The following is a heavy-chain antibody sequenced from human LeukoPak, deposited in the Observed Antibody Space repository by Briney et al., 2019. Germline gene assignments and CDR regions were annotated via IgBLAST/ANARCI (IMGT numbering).Heavy chain of an antibody. D-gene: IGHD6-19*01. Sequence: ASVKVSCKASGYTFTSYGISWVRQAPGQGLEWMVWISAYNGNTNYAQKLQGRVTMTTDTSTSTAYMELRSLRSDDTAVYYCARGGWYREDYYYYVDVWGKGTTVAVSS. CDR1: GYTFTSYG. CDR2: ISAYNGNT. J-gene: IGHJ6*03. V-gene: IGHV1-18*01. CDR3: ARGGWYREDYYYYVDV.